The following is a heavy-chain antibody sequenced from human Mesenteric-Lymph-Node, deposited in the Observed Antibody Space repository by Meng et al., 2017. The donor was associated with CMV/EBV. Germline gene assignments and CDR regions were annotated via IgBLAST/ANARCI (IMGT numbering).Heavy chain of an antibody. J-gene: IGHJ6*02. D-gene: IGHD6-13*01. Sequence: GESLKISCAASGFTFSSYDMHWVRQATGKGLEWVSAIGTAGDTYYPGSVKGRFTISRENAKNSLYLQMNSLRAGDTAVYYCARAPSSSWYVHYYYYGMDVWGQGTTVTVSS. CDR3: ARAPSSSWYVHYYYYGMDV. V-gene: IGHV3-13*01. CDR2: IGTAGDT. CDR1: GFTFSSYD.